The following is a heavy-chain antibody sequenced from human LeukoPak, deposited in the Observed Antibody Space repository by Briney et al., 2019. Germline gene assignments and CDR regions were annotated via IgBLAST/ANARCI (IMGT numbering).Heavy chain of an antibody. V-gene: IGHV4-59*01. J-gene: IGHJ4*02. CDR1: GGSISSYY. CDR3: ASIRLYGDSAYFDD. Sequence: SETLCLTCTVSGGSISSYYWSWIRQPPGKGLEWIGYIYYSGSTNYNPSLKSRVTISVDTSKNQFSLKLSSVTAADTAVYYCASIRLYGDSAYFDDWGQGRLATVSS. CDR2: IYYSGST. D-gene: IGHD4-17*01.